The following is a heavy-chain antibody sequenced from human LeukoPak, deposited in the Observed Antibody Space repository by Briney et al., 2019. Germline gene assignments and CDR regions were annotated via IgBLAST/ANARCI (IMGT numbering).Heavy chain of an antibody. CDR2: IYYSGST. Sequence: PSETLSLTCSVSGGSISSGDYYWTWIRQPPGKGLEWIGYIYYSGSTYYNPSLKSRVTMSVDRTKNQFSLELNSVTAADTAVYYCATHVPLHSVSFGGMFDYWGRGTLVTVSS. V-gene: IGHV4-30-2*01. CDR3: ATHVPLHSVSFGGMFDY. J-gene: IGHJ4*02. CDR1: GGSISSGDYY. D-gene: IGHD3-10*01.